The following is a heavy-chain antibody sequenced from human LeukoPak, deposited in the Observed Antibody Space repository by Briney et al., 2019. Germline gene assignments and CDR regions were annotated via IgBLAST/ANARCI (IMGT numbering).Heavy chain of an antibody. V-gene: IGHV4-59*01. Sequence: SETLSLTCTVSGGSINSYYWSWIRQPPGKGLEWIGYIYYSGSTNYNPSLKSRVTISVDTSKNQFSLKLSSVTAADTAVYYCARDKYSRDAFDIWGQGTMVTVSS. CDR2: IYYSGST. D-gene: IGHD6-6*01. CDR3: ARDKYSRDAFDI. J-gene: IGHJ3*02. CDR1: GGSINSYY.